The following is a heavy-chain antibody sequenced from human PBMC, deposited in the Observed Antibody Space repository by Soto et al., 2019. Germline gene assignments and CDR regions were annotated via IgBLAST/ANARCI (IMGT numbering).Heavy chain of an antibody. D-gene: IGHD3-22*01. J-gene: IGHJ4*02. CDR1: GYNFTAYA. CDR3: ARVGYFESDGFPRPYDY. CDR2: INGGNDKT. Sequence: ASVKVSCKASGYNFTAYAIYWVRQAPRQRLEWLGWINGGNDKTGYSQRFQGRLSITKKTSATTAFMELSNLRSEDTAVYYCARVGYFESDGFPRPYDYWGQGTLVTVSS. V-gene: IGHV1-3*01.